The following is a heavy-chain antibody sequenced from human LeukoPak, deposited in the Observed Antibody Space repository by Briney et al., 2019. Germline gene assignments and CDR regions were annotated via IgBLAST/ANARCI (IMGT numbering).Heavy chain of an antibody. CDR2: IYYSGST. CDR1: GGSISSYY. V-gene: IGHV4-59*12. J-gene: IGHJ4*02. D-gene: IGHD3-16*01. CDR3: ARDDPTLGFDY. Sequence: SETLSLTCTVSGGSISSYYWSWIRQPPGKGLEWIGYIYYSGSTNYNPSLKSRVTISVDTSKNQFSLKLSSVTAADTAVYYCARDDPTLGFDYWGQGTLVTVSS.